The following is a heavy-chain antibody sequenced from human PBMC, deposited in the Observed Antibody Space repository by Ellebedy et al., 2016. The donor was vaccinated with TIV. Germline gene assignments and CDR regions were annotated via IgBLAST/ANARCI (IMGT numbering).Heavy chain of an antibody. J-gene: IGHJ4*02. V-gene: IGHV3-74*01. CDR1: GFTFSSYW. CDR3: ARTLAY. Sequence: PSETLSLTCAASGFTFSSYWMHWVRQAPGEGLVWVSRINSDGSSTSYADSVKGRFTISRDNAKNTLYLQMNSLRAEDTAVYYCARTLAYWGQGTLVTVSS. CDR2: INSDGSST.